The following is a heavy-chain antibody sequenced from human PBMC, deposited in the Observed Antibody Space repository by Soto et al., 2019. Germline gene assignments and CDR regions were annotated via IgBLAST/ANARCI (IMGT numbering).Heavy chain of an antibody. CDR2: IIPLFGTP. D-gene: IGHD1-26*01. CDR3: ARGWEKVGTTHPFAY. Sequence: QVQLVQSGAEVKKPGSSVKVSCKASGGTFSNYAINWVRQAPGQGLEWMGGIIPLFGTPNYAQKFQGRVTFTEHKSTSSDYMELRSLRAEDTVVYYCARGWEKVGTTHPFAYWGQGTLVTVSS. V-gene: IGHV1-69*06. J-gene: IGHJ4*02. CDR1: GGTFSNYA.